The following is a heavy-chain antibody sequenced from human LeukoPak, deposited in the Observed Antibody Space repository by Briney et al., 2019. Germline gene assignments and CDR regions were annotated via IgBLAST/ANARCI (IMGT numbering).Heavy chain of an antibody. CDR2: VYSGGVT. V-gene: IGHV4-59*01. J-gene: IGHJ4*02. D-gene: IGHD3-3*01. Sequence: SETLSLTCTVSGGSISSFHWNWLRQSPGRGLEWIGYVYSGGVTNYNPSLRFRVTMSIDTSKNKFSLNLKSVTAEDTAVYYCARSVGGNWSYFFDYWGQGTLVTVSS. CDR3: ARSVGGNWSYFFDY. CDR1: GGSISSFH.